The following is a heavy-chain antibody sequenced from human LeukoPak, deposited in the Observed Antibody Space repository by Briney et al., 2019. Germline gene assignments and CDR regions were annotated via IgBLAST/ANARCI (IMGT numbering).Heavy chain of an antibody. V-gene: IGHV3-21*01. Sequence: VGSLRLSCAASGFTFSSYGMNWVRQAPGKGLEWVSLISSGSAYIYYADSVKGRFTISRDNAKNSVYLQMNSLRAEDTAVYYCARDNGDFGKHWFFDLWGRGTLVTVSS. CDR3: ARDNGDFGKHWFFDL. J-gene: IGHJ2*01. CDR2: ISSGSAYI. CDR1: GFTFSSYG. D-gene: IGHD4-17*01.